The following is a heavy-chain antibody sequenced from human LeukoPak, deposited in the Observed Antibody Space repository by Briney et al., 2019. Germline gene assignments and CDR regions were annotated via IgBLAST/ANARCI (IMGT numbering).Heavy chain of an antibody. CDR2: LSGDGSSS. V-gene: IGHV3-74*03. Sequence: GGSLRLSCVASGFSFSNYWMHWVRQTPGKGLLWVSRLSGDGSSSKYADSLKGRFTISRDNAKNTLYLQMSSLRVDDTAVYFCVRASTTVPNLLDNWGQGTLVTVSS. J-gene: IGHJ4*02. D-gene: IGHD4-17*01. CDR1: GFSFSNYW. CDR3: VRASTTVPNLLDN.